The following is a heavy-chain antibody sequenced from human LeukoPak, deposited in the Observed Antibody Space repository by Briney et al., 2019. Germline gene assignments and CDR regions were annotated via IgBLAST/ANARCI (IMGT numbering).Heavy chain of an antibody. J-gene: IGHJ4*02. D-gene: IGHD3-3*01. CDR2: ISSSSSYI. CDR1: GFTFSSYS. CDR3: ARESYDFWSGYVDY. V-gene: IGHV3-21*01. Sequence: GGSLRLSCAASGFTFSSYSMNWVRQAPGKGLEWVPSISSSSSYIYYADSVKGRFTISRDNAKNSLYLQMNSLRAEDTAVYYCARESYDFWSGYVDYWGQGTLVTVSS.